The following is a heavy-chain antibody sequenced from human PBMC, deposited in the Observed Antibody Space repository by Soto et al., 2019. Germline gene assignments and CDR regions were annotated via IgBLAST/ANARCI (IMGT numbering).Heavy chain of an antibody. J-gene: IGHJ4*02. V-gene: IGHV1-8*01. CDR1: GYTFTSYD. D-gene: IGHD3-16*01. Sequence: QVLLVQSGAEVKKPGASVKVSCKASGYTFTSYDINWVRQATGQGLEWMGWINPNSGNTGYAQKFQGRVTMTRNTSISTADMELGSLRCEDTAVYYCAIDKLGTHCYWGQGTLVTVSS. CDR3: AIDKLGTHCY. CDR2: INPNSGNT.